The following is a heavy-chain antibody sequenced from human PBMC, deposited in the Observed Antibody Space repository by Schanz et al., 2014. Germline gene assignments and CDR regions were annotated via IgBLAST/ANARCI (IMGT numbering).Heavy chain of an antibody. D-gene: IGHD3-3*01. J-gene: IGHJ6*02. V-gene: IGHV3-23*01. CDR3: ARFLARYQYYGVDV. Sequence: EVQLLESGGGLVQPGGSLRLSCAGSGFTFSNYAIHWVRQAPGKGLEWVSAISGSGSSTYYADSVKGRFSISRDNGETSVYLQINSLRVEDTAVYYCARFLARYQYYGVDVWGQGTTVIVSS. CDR2: ISGSGSST. CDR1: GFTFSNYA.